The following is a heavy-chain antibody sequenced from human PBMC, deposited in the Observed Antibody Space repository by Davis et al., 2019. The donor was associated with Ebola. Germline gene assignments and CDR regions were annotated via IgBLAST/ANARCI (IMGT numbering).Heavy chain of an antibody. CDR3: AKGRVTMVRGSGMDV. CDR2: ISYDGSNK. Sequence: PGGSLRLSCAASGFTFSSYGMHWVRQAPGKGLEWVAVISYDGSNKYYADSVKGRFTISRDNSKNTLYLQMNSLRAEDTAVYYCAKGRVTMVRGSGMDVWGQGTTVTVSS. V-gene: IGHV3-30*18. J-gene: IGHJ6*02. CDR1: GFTFSSYG. D-gene: IGHD3-10*01.